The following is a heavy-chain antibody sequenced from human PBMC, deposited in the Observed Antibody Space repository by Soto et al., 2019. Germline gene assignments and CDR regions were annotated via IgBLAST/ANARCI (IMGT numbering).Heavy chain of an antibody. J-gene: IGHJ4*02. CDR1: GFTLSGSV. CDR3: AKDLPTGVALFDY. Sequence: EVQLVESGGGLVQPGGSLKLSCAASGFTLSGSVIYWVRQASGKGLEWVGRIRSRSNGYATAYAASVRGRFTISRDDSKNTAYLQMDSLKTEDTAVYYCAKDLPTGVALFDYWGQGTLVTVSS. D-gene: IGHD6-13*01. V-gene: IGHV3-73*02. CDR2: IRSRSNGYAT.